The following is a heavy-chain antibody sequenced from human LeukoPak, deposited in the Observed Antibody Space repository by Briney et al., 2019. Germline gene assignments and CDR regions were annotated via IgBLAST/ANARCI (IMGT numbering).Heavy chain of an antibody. CDR3: ARDAKVYSSSWDYFDY. J-gene: IGHJ4*02. Sequence: GASVKVSCKVSGYTLTELSMHWVRQAPGKGLEWMGGFDPEDGETIYAQKFQGRVTMTEDTSTDTAYMELSSLRSDDTAVYYCARDAKVYSSSWDYFDYWGQGTLVTVSS. CDR2: FDPEDGET. CDR1: GYTLTELS. V-gene: IGHV1-24*01. D-gene: IGHD6-13*01.